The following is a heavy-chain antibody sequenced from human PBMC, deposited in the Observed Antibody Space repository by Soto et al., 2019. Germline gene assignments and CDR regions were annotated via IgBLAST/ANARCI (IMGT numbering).Heavy chain of an antibody. D-gene: IGHD3-16*01. V-gene: IGHV1-69*01. CDR2: IIPIFGTA. CDR1: GGTLSSYA. J-gene: IGHJ4*02. Sequence: SVKVSCKASGGTLSSYAISWVRQAPGQGLEWMGAIIPIFGTANYAQKFQGRVTITADESTSTAYMELSSLRSEDTAVYYCARHKDSGGTFDYWGQGTLVTVSS. CDR3: ARHKDSGGTFDY.